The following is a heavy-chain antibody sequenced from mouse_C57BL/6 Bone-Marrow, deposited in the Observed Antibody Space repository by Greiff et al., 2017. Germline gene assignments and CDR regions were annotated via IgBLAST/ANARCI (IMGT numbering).Heavy chain of an antibody. CDR3: TGPPYYYGSSSLSY. V-gene: IGHV6-3*01. CDR1: GFTFSNYW. Sequence: EVKLVESGGGLVQPGGSMKLSCVASGFTFSNYWMNWVRQSPEKGLEWVAQIRLKSDNYATHYAESVKGRFTISRDDSKSSVYLQMNNLRAEDTGIYYCTGPPYYYGSSSLSYWGQGTLVTVSA. J-gene: IGHJ3*01. D-gene: IGHD1-1*01. CDR2: IRLKSDNYAT.